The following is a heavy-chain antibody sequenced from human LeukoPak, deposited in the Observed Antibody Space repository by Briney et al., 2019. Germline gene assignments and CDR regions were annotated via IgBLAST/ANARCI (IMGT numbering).Heavy chain of an antibody. CDR3: ARSRPSYDSSGYPAGSFDY. CDR2: IGQDGSEK. Sequence: GGSLRLSCAASGFTFGSYWMYWVRQAPGKGLEWVSNIGQDGSEKDYVDSVKGRFTISRDNAKNSLFLQMNSLRAEDTAVYYCARSRPSYDSSGYPAGSFDYWGQGTLVTVSS. V-gene: IGHV3-7*03. CDR1: GFTFGSYW. J-gene: IGHJ4*02. D-gene: IGHD3-22*01.